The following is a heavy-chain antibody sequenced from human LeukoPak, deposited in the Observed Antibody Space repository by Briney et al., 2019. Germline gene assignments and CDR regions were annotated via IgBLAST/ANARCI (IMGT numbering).Heavy chain of an antibody. CDR1: GFTFSDYY. J-gene: IGHJ4*02. CDR2: ISSSGSTI. Sequence: GGSLRLSCAASGFTFSDYYMSWIRQAPGKGLEWVSYISSSGSTIYYADSVKGRFTISRGNAKNSLYLQMNSLRAEDTAVYYCARDQERCSGGSCYGWGQGTLVTVSS. CDR3: ARDQERCSGGSCYG. D-gene: IGHD2-15*01. V-gene: IGHV3-11*01.